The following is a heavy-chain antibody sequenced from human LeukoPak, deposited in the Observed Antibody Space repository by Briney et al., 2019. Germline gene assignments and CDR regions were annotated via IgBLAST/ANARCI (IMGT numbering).Heavy chain of an antibody. CDR2: LDPEDGET. CDR1: GYTLIEVA. D-gene: IGHD1-26*01. V-gene: IGHV1-24*01. Sequence: ASVKVSCKVSGYTLIEVAMHWVRQAPGKGLEWMGGLDPEDGETVYARKFQGRVTMTEDTSTDTAYMELSSLSSEDTAVYYCATCLPPDGIVGATVDWFDPWGQGTLVTVSS. CDR3: ATCLPPDGIVGATVDWFDP. J-gene: IGHJ5*02.